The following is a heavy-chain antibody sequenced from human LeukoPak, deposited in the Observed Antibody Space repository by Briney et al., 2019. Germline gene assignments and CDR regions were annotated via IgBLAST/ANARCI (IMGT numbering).Heavy chain of an antibody. V-gene: IGHV1-24*01. CDR3: ATTRLVPLYYYGMDV. J-gene: IGHJ6*02. CDR2: IGPGDGET. Sequence: EASVKVSCKVSGYSLTELSIHWVRQAPGKGLEWMGRIGPGDGETNYAQKFQGRVTMTEDTSTDTAYMELSSLRSDDTAVYYCATTRLVPLYYYGMDVWGQGTTVAVSS. D-gene: IGHD3-9*01. CDR1: GYSLTELS.